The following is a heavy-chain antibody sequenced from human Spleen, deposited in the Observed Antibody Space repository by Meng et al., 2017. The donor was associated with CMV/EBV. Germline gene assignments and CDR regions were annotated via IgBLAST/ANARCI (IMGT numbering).Heavy chain of an antibody. D-gene: IGHD3-10*01. J-gene: IGHJ6*02. Sequence: GSLRLSCTVSGGSISSSSYYWAWVRQPPGKGLEWIGSLYSGGRTYYNPALKSRVTISGDMSKNQFSLNLNSVTAADTAVYYCARMITMVRGADYYHGMDVWGQGTTVTVSS. CDR1: GGSISSSSYY. CDR3: ARMITMVRGADYYHGMDV. V-gene: IGHV4-39*07. CDR2: LYSGGRT.